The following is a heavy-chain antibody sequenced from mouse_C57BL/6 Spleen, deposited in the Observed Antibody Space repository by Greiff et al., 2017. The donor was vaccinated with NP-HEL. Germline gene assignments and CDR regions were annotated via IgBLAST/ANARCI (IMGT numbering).Heavy chain of an antibody. J-gene: IGHJ3*01. CDR2: IDPENGDT. CDR1: GFNIKDDY. Sequence: EVQGVESGAELVRPGASVKLSCTASGFNIKDDYMHWVKQRPEQGLEWIGWIDPENGDTEYASKFQGKATITADTSSNTAYLQLSSLTSEDTAVYYCTGGPAWFAYWGQGTLVTVSA. V-gene: IGHV14-4*01. CDR3: TGGPAWFAY.